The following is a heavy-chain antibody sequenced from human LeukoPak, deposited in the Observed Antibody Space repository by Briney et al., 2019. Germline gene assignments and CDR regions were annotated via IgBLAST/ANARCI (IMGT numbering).Heavy chain of an antibody. D-gene: IGHD2-15*01. CDR1: GGSISTYY. CDR2: VHYSGST. J-gene: IGHJ1*01. V-gene: IGHV4-59*12. CDR3: ARAARGTNFQH. Sequence: PSETLSLTCSVSGGSISTYYWSWIRQPPGKGLEWIGYVHYSGSTNYNPSLKSRVTISVDKSKNQFSLKLSSVTAADTAVYYCARAARGTNFQHWGQGTLVTVSS.